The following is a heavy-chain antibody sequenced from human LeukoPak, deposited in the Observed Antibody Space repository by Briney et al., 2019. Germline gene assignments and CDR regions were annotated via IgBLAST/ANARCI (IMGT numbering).Heavy chain of an antibody. J-gene: IGHJ4*02. V-gene: IGHV3-11*06. CDR2: VSSSSSYT. Sequence: GGSLRLSCAASGFTFSDYYMSWIRQAPGKGLEWVSYVSSSSSYTNYADSVKGRFTISRDNAKNSLYLQMNSLRAEDTAVYYCARGRYCSGGSCYLDYWGQGTLVTVSS. CDR3: ARGRYCSGGSCYLDY. D-gene: IGHD2-15*01. CDR1: GFTFSDYY.